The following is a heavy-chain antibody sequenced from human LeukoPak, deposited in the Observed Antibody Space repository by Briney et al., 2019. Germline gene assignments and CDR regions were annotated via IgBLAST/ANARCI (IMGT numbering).Heavy chain of an antibody. J-gene: IGHJ5*01. CDR3: AKVLRTGYYYDS. D-gene: IGHD3-22*01. CDR1: GFIFDHYA. V-gene: IGHV3-23*01. CDR2: ISGHAVST. Sequence: GGSLRLSCAASGFIFDHYALLWVREAPGKGLEWVCSISGHAVSTHYSDNVEGRFTISRDNSNNMLYLQMNGLRAEDTAVYYCAKVLRTGYYYDSWGQGTLVSVSS.